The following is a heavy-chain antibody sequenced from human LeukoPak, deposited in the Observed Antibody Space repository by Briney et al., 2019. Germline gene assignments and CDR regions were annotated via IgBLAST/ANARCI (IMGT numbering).Heavy chain of an antibody. D-gene: IGHD3-10*01. J-gene: IGHJ4*02. CDR1: GDTFTGYY. Sequence: GASVKVSCKASGDTFTGYYMHWVRQAPGQGLEWMGRINPNSGGTNYAQKFQGRVTMTRDTSISTAYMELSRLRSADTAVYYCATGYYFCGSVWGRGTLVTVSS. CDR3: ATGYYFCGSV. V-gene: IGHV1-2*06. CDR2: INPNSGGT.